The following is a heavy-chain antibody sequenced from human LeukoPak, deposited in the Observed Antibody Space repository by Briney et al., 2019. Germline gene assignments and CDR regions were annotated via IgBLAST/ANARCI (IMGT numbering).Heavy chain of an antibody. Sequence: PSETLSLTCTVSGGSISSGGYSWSWIRQPPGKGLEWIGYIYYSGSTYYNPSLKSRVTISVDTSKNQFSLKLSSVTAADTAVYYCARAGEGSSNGYNSGLGYWGQGTLVTVSS. V-gene: IGHV4-30-4*07. D-gene: IGHD5-24*01. CDR2: IYYSGST. CDR3: ARAGEGSSNGYNSGLGY. J-gene: IGHJ4*02. CDR1: GGSISSGGYS.